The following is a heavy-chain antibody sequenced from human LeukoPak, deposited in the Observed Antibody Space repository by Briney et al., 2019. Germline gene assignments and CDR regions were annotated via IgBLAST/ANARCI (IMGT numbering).Heavy chain of an antibody. V-gene: IGHV4-34*01. J-gene: IGHJ4*02. D-gene: IGHD2-2*01. CDR3: ARVLTGYCSSTGCPTPFDY. CDR1: GGSFSGYY. Sequence: SETLSLTCAVYGGSFSGYYWSWIRQPPGKGLEWIGEINHSGSTNYNPSLKSRVTISVDTSKNQFSLKLSSVTAADTAVYYCARVLTGYCSSTGCPTPFDYWGQGTLVTVSS. CDR2: INHSGST.